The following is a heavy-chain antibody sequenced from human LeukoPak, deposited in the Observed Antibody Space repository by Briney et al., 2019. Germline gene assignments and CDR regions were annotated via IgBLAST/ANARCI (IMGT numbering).Heavy chain of an antibody. CDR3: ARDYAGSPDY. CDR1: GFTFSTYW. Sequence: GGSLRLSCTASGFTFSTYWINWVRQSPGKGLVWVALINGDGSTTTHADSVKGRFTISRDNAKNTAYLQMNSLRDEDTAVYFCARDYAGSPDYWGQATLVTVSA. V-gene: IGHV3-74*03. J-gene: IGHJ4*02. CDR2: INGDGSTT. D-gene: IGHD3-10*01.